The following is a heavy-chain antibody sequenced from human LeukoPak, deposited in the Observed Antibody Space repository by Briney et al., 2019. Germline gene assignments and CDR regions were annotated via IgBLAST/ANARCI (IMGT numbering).Heavy chain of an antibody. Sequence: SETLSLTCAVYGGSISSYYWSWIRQPPGKGLEWIGYMHYSGSTNYNPSLKSRVTISLDTSKSQFSLKLSSVTAADTAVYYCARVNKIWEYFDYWGRGTLVTVSS. CDR1: GGSISSYY. CDR3: ARVNKIWEYFDY. J-gene: IGHJ4*02. D-gene: IGHD1-26*01. V-gene: IGHV4-59*01. CDR2: MHYSGST.